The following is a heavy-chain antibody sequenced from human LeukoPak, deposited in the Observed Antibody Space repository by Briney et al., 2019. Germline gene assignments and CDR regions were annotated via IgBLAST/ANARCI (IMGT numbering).Heavy chain of an antibody. CDR1: GFTFSSYY. Sequence: GGSLRLSCAASGFTFSSYYIHWVRQAPGKGLAWVSRINNGGSSTRYADSVKGRFTISRDNAKNTLYLQMNSLRAEDTAVYYCARGLYCSGINCYNGMDVWGKGTTVTVSS. CDR2: INNGGSST. CDR3: ARGLYCSGINCYNGMDV. D-gene: IGHD2-2*02. V-gene: IGHV3-74*01. J-gene: IGHJ6*04.